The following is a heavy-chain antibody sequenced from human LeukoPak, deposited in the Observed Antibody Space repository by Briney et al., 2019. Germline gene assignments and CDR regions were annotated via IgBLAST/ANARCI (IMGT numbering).Heavy chain of an antibody. CDR2: IYYSGST. Sequence: SETLSLTCTVSGGSISSYYWSWIRQPPGKGLEWIGYIYYSGSTNYNPSLKSRVTISVDTSKNQFSLQLNSVTPEDTAVYYCAAWGMDVWGQGTTVTVSS. J-gene: IGHJ6*02. CDR3: AAWGMDV. V-gene: IGHV4-59*12. CDR1: GGSISSYY.